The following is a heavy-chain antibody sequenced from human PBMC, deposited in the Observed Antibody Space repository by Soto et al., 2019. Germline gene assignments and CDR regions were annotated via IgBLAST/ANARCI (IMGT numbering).Heavy chain of an antibody. CDR1: GGSIRSGDYY. D-gene: IGHD1-26*01. Sequence: PSETLSLTCTVSGGSIRSGDYYWSWIRQPPGKGLEWIGYIYYSGSTYYNPSLKSRVTISVDSSKNQFSLKLSSVTAADTAVYYCARTQWELQGLDYWGQGTLVTVSS. V-gene: IGHV4-30-4*01. J-gene: IGHJ4*02. CDR3: ARTQWELQGLDY. CDR2: IYYSGST.